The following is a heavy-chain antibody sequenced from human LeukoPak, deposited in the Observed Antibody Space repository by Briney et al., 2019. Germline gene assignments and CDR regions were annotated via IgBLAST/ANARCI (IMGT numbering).Heavy chain of an antibody. CDR3: VSGPGSYRIPYYYMDV. D-gene: IGHD3-10*01. CDR2: IYSGGST. J-gene: IGHJ6*03. Sequence: GGSLRLSCAASGFTVSSNYMSWVRQAPGKGLEGVSVIYSGGSTYYADSVKGRFTISTDNSKNTLYLQMNSLRAEDTAVYYCVSGPGSYRIPYYYMDVWGKGTTVTVSS. CDR1: GFTVSSNY. V-gene: IGHV3-53*01.